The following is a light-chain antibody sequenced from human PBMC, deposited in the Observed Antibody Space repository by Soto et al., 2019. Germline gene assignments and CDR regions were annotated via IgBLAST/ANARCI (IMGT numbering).Light chain of an antibody. CDR2: DVS. J-gene: IGLJ2*01. V-gene: IGLV2-11*01. CDR1: SSDVGGYNY. CDR3: CSYAGSYTFLPVV. Sequence: QSALTQPRSVSGSPGQSVTISCTGTSSDVGGYNYVSWYQQHPGKAPKLMIYDVSKRPSGVPDRFSGSKSGNTASLTISGLQAEDEADYYCCSYAGSYTFLPVVFGGGTKLTVL.